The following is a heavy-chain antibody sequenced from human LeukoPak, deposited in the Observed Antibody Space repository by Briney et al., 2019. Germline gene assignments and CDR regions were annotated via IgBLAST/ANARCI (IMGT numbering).Heavy chain of an antibody. V-gene: IGHV2-5*01. CDR2: IYRNDDK. J-gene: IGHJ4*02. CDR1: GFSLSPSGVG. CDR3: ARRKVGGNSVEFDN. D-gene: IGHD4-23*01. Sequence: SGPTLVNPTQTLTLTCTCSGFSLSPSGVGVGWIRQPPGKALEWLALIYRNDDKRYTPSLKNRLTITKDTSKNQVVLTMTNMDPVDTATYFCARRKVGGNSVEFDNWGQGIMVTVSS.